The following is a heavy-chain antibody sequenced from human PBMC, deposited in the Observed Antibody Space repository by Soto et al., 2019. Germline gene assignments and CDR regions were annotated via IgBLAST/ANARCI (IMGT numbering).Heavy chain of an antibody. V-gene: IGHV3-73*02. J-gene: IGHJ4*02. CDR3: TRTFDGIDYFSPDFDY. CDR2: IRRRAKNYAT. D-gene: IGHD3-16*01. CDR1: GFTFSGPA. Sequence: EVQLVESGGDLVQPGGSLKLSCAASGFTFSGPAMHWVRQASGKGLEWVGHIRRRAKNYATVYAASVKGRFIISRDDSKNTAYQQMNSLKTDDTAVYYCTRTFDGIDYFSPDFDYWGQGTLVTVSS.